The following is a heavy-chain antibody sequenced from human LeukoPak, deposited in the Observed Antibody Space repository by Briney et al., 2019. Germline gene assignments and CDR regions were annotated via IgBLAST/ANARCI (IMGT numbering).Heavy chain of an antibody. CDR2: INPNSGGT. J-gene: IGHJ5*01. V-gene: IGHV1-2*02. D-gene: IGHD2-15*01. Sequence: ASVKVSCKASGYTFTGYYMHWVRQAPGQGLEWMGWINPNSGGTNYAQKFQGRVTMTRDTSISTAYMELSRLRSDDTAVYYCARICSGGSCYDSWGQGTLVTVSS. CDR1: GYTFTGYY. CDR3: ARICSGGSCYDS.